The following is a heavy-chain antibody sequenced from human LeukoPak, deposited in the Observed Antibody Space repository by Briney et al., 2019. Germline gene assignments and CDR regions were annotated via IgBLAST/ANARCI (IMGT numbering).Heavy chain of an antibody. CDR3: ARVTGYTIEDYFDY. J-gene: IGHJ4*02. CDR2: IYYSGST. V-gene: IGHV4-59*01. Sequence: PSETLALTCIVSGYSISSGYSWGWVRQPPGKDLEWIGYIYYSGSTNYNPSLKSRVNISVKTSKNQFSLKLRSVTAADTAVYYCARVTGYTIEDYFDYWGQGTLVTVSS. CDR1: GYSISSGYS. D-gene: IGHD3-9*01.